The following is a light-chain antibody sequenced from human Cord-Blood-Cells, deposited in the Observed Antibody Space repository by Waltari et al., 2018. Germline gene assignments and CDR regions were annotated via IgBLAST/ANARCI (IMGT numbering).Light chain of an antibody. J-gene: IGLJ3*02. CDR2: SNN. Sequence: QSVLTQPPSASGTPEQRVTIPCSGSSSNIGSNTVNWYQKPPGTAPKLLIYSNNRRPAGVPALVSDAKSGTSASLGIGGLQSEDEADYYCAAWDDSLNGNCVFGGGNKLTVL. V-gene: IGLV1-44*01. CDR3: AAWDDSLNGNCV. CDR1: SSNIGSNT.